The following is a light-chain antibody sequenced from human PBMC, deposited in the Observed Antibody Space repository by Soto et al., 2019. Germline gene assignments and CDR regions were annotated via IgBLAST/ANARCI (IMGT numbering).Light chain of an antibody. CDR2: EVT. J-gene: IGLJ3*02. Sequence: QSALTQPASVSGSPGQSITISCTGTSSDVGGYNYVSWCQQHPGKAPKLMIYEVTNRPSGVSNRFSGSKSGNTASLTISGLQAEDEADYYCSSYTSSISWVFGGGTKLTVL. V-gene: IGLV2-14*01. CDR3: SSYTSSISWV. CDR1: SSDVGGYNY.